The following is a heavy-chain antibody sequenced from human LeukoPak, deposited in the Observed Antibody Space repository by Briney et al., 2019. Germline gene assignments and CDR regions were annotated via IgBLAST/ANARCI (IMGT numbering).Heavy chain of an antibody. D-gene: IGHD3-22*01. V-gene: IGHV4-39*01. CDR2: IYYSGNT. J-gene: IGHJ3*02. CDR1: GDSISSSSYY. Sequence: SETLSLTCTVSGDSISSSSYYWGWIRQPPGKGLEWIGTIYYSGNTYYSPSLKSRVSISIDTSKNQFSLKLSSVTAADTAVYYCARLATNYYDSSRFHSGGAFDIWAQETMVTVSS. CDR3: ARLATNYYDSSRFHSGGAFDI.